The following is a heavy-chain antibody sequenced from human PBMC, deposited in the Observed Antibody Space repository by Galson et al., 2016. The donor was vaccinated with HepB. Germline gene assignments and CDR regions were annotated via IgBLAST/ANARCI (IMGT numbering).Heavy chain of an antibody. CDR2: VRFDGSKT. V-gene: IGHV3-33*01. Sequence: SLRLSCAASGFSFSSYGMHWVRQAPGKGLEWVALVRFDGSKTYYADSVKGRFTISRDNSQNTVYLQMDGLRADDTAVYYCARENWLRGRRSSVTFDLWGQGTLVAVSS. J-gene: IGHJ3*01. CDR1: GFSFSSYG. CDR3: ARENWLRGRRSSVTFDL. D-gene: IGHD5-12*01.